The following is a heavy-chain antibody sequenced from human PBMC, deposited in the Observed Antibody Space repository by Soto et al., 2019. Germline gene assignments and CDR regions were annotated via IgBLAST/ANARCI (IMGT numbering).Heavy chain of an antibody. CDR2: ISWNSGSI. D-gene: IGHD1-1*01. J-gene: IGHJ4*02. CDR3: AKEFWNDEDY. Sequence: EVQLVESGGGLVQPGRSLRLSCAASGFTFDDYAMHWVRQAPGKGLEWVSGISWNSGSIGYADSVKGRFTISRDNAKNSLYLQMNSLRAEDTALYYCAKEFWNDEDYWGQGTLVTVSS. CDR1: GFTFDDYA. V-gene: IGHV3-9*01.